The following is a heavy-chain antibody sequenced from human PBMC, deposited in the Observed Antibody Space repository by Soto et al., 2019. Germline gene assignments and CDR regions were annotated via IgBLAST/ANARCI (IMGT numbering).Heavy chain of an antibody. V-gene: IGHV4-31*03. D-gene: IGHD3-10*01. CDR1: GGSISSGGYY. CDR3: ARDHLWFGEFSYGMDV. CDR2: IYYSGST. Sequence: SETLSLTCTVSGGSISSGGYYWSWIRQHPGKGLEWIGYIYYSGSTYYNPSLKSRVTISVDTSKNHFSLKLSSVTAADTAVYYCARDHLWFGEFSYGMDVWGQGTTVTVSS. J-gene: IGHJ6*02.